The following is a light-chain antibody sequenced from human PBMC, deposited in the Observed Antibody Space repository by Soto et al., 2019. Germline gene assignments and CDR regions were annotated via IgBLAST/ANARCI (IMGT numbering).Light chain of an antibody. CDR3: HQYNNWPPMA. V-gene: IGKV3-15*01. CDR2: GAS. CDR1: QSVSTN. Sequence: EIVMTQSPATLSVSPGERATLSCRASQSVSTNLAWYQQKPGQAPRLLIYGASTRATGIPARLSGSGSGTEFTLTISSLQSEDFAVYYCHQYNNWPPMAFGQGTKVEIK. J-gene: IGKJ1*01.